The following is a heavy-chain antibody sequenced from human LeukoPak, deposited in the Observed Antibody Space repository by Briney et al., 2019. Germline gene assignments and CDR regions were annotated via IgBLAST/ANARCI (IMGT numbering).Heavy chain of an antibody. V-gene: IGHV3-74*01. Sequence: GGSLRLSCAASGFTFSSYWMHWVRQAPGKGLVWVSRINSDGSSTSYADSVKGRFTISRDNAKNTLYLQMNSLRAEDTAVYYCAKSQYQGGNSMLEFDYWGQGTLVTVSS. CDR1: GFTFSSYW. CDR2: INSDGSST. D-gene: IGHD4-23*01. CDR3: AKSQYQGGNSMLEFDY. J-gene: IGHJ4*02.